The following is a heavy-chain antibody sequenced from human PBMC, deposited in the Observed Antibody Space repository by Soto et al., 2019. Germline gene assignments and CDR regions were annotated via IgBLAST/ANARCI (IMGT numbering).Heavy chain of an antibody. D-gene: IGHD3-16*01. CDR2: IYYSGST. J-gene: IGHJ5*02. CDR3: ASQGRGGIRAPKS. CDR1: GGSISSYY. V-gene: IGHV4-59*01. Sequence: SETLSLTCTVSGGSISSYYWSWIRQPPGNGLEWIGYIYYSGSTNYNPSLKSRVTISVDTSKNQFSLKLSSVTAADTAWYYFASQGRGGIRAPKSWGKGPLGPVS.